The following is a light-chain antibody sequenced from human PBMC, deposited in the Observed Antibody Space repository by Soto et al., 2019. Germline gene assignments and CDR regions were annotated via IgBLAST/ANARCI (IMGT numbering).Light chain of an antibody. V-gene: IGKV1-33*01. CDR1: QDIRED. CDR2: DAS. Sequence: DIQKTQSPSSLSASVGDRVTITCQASQDIREDLNWYQQKAGKAPQHLIYDASNLETGVPSRFTGSGSGTDFTFTISSLQPEDIATYFCQQYNNLPLTFGIGTKVEI. J-gene: IGKJ4*01. CDR3: QQYNNLPLT.